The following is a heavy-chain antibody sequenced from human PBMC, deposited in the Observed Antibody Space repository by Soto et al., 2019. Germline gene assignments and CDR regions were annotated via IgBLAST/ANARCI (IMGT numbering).Heavy chain of an antibody. D-gene: IGHD3-10*01. CDR1: GFTFSSYA. CDR3: AKGGSYGSGLFDP. V-gene: IGHV3-23*01. Sequence: EVQLLESGGGLVQPGGSLRLSCAASGFTFSSYAMSWVRQAPGKGLEWVSAISGSGGSTYYADSVKGRFTISSDNSKNTLYLQMISLRAEDTAVYYCAKGGSYGSGLFDPWGQGPLVTVSS. CDR2: ISGSGGST. J-gene: IGHJ5*02.